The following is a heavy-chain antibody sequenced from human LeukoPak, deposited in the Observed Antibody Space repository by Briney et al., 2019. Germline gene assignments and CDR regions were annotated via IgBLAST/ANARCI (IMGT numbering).Heavy chain of an antibody. V-gene: IGHV3-23*01. Sequence: GGSLRLSCAASAFTFSSYGMSWVRQAPGKGLEWVSGIGGSGFTTYYADSVKGRFTISRDNSRNTLYLQVNSLRVEDTAVYYCGGEFSSSPASMDVWGQGATVTVSS. J-gene: IGHJ6*02. CDR3: GGEFSSSPASMDV. CDR2: IGGSGFTT. D-gene: IGHD3-16*01. CDR1: AFTFSSYG.